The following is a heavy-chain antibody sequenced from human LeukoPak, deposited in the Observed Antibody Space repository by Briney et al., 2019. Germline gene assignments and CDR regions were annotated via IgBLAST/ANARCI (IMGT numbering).Heavy chain of an antibody. Sequence: GASVKVSCKASGYTFIDYGINWVRQAPGQGLEWMEWISAYNGNTNYAQSLQGRVTMTTDTSTSPVYMEMRSLTPDDTAVYYCARDLDQYNGRFGGFGRDFWGQGTLVTVSS. D-gene: IGHD3-10*01. CDR3: ARDLDQYNGRFGGFGRDF. J-gene: IGHJ4*02. V-gene: IGHV1-18*01. CDR1: GYTFIDYG. CDR2: ISAYNGNT.